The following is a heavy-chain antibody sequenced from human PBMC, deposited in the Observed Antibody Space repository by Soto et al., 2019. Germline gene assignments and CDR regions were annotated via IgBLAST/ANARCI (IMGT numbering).Heavy chain of an antibody. CDR2: IWYDGSNK. J-gene: IGHJ3*02. Sequence: GGSLRLSCAAPGFTFSSYGMHWVRQAPGKGLEWVAVIWYDGSNKYYADSVKGRFTISRDNSKNTLYLQMNSLRAEDTAVYYCARDKGGLGYCSSTSCYFYAFDIWGQGTMVTVSS. D-gene: IGHD2-2*01. CDR1: GFTFSSYG. CDR3: ARDKGGLGYCSSTSCYFYAFDI. V-gene: IGHV3-33*01.